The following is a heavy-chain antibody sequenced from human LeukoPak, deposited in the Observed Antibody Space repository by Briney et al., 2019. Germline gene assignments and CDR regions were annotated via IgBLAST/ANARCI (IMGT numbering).Heavy chain of an antibody. V-gene: IGHV4-4*07. CDR2: IYTSGST. D-gene: IGHD3-10*01. CDR1: GNSFGDYY. CDR3: ARHLVWFGGIGYFDY. J-gene: IGHJ4*02. Sequence: PSETLSLTCTVSGNSFGDYYWSWIRQLAGKGLEWIGRIYTSGSTTYNPSLKSRVTISVDTSKNQFSLKLSSVTAADTAVYYCARHLVWFGGIGYFDYWGQGTLVTVSS.